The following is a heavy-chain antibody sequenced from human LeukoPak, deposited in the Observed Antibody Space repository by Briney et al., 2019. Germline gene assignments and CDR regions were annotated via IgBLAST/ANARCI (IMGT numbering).Heavy chain of an antibody. CDR2: IYTSGST. CDR1: GGSISSGSYY. CDR3: AKSGGYGLIDY. Sequence: SETLSLTCTVSGGSISSGSYYWSWIRQPAGKGLECIGRIYTSGSTNYNPSLKSRVTISVDTSKNQFSLRLNSVTAADTAMYYCAKSGGYGLIDYWGQGTLVTVSS. D-gene: IGHD1-26*01. V-gene: IGHV4-61*02. J-gene: IGHJ4*02.